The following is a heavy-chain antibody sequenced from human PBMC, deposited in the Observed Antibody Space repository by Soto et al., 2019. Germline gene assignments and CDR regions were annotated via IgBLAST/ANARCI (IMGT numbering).Heavy chain of an antibody. CDR2: IRDSGGNI. Sequence: PGRSLRLSSAASGFTFRRYAMSWVRQAPGKGLEWVSVIRDSGGNIYYADSVKGRFTISRDNSKNTLYLQMNSLRAEDTAMYYCAKDTGDVVVVPAAIGHWGQGTLVTV. CDR1: GFTFRRYA. J-gene: IGHJ4*02. V-gene: IGHV3-23*01. D-gene: IGHD2-2*01. CDR3: AKDTGDVVVVPAAIGH.